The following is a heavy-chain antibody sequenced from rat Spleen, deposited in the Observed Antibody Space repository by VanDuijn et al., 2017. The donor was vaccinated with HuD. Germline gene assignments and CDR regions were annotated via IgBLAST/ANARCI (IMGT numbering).Heavy chain of an antibody. CDR1: GFSLTSSG. CDR2: ISSGGNT. V-gene: IGHV2S12*01. Sequence: QVQLKESGPGLVQPSQTLSLTCTVSGFSLTSSGVNWVRQPPGKGLEWIAAISSGGNTYYNSALKSRLSISRDTSKSQVFLKMNSLQTEDTAIYFCTTDGTYYLWDYWGQGVMVTVSS. J-gene: IGHJ2*01. D-gene: IGHD1-12*02. CDR3: TTDGTYYLWDY.